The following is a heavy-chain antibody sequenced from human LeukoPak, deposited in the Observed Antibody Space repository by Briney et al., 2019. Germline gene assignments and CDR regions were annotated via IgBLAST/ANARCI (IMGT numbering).Heavy chain of an antibody. CDR3: ARGWALGSGGNYYYYYGMDV. CDR1: GYTFTSYD. CDR2: MNPNSGNT. V-gene: IGHV1-8*01. Sequence: ASVTVSCKASGYTFTSYDINWVRQATGQGLEWMGWMNPNSGNTGYAQKFQGRVTMTRNTSISTAYMELSSLRSEDTAVYYCARGWALGSGGNYYYYYGMDVWGQGTTVTVSS. J-gene: IGHJ6*02. D-gene: IGHD3-10*01.